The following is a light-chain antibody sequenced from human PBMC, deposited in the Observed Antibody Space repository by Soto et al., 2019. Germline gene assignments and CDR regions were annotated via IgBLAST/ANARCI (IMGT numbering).Light chain of an antibody. V-gene: IGKV3-20*01. Sequence: EIVLTQSPGTLSLSPGERATLSCRASQSVSSSYLAWYQQKPGQAPRLLIYSASSRATGIPDRFSGSGSGTDFTLTISRLEPEDFAVYYCKQYGSSPLTFRGGTKVEIK. CDR3: KQYGSSPLT. CDR2: SAS. CDR1: QSVSSSY. J-gene: IGKJ4*01.